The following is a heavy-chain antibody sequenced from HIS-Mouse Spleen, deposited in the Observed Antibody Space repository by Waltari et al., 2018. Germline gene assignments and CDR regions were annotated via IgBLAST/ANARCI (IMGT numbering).Heavy chain of an antibody. V-gene: IGHV4-39*07. J-gene: IGHJ2*01. CDR1: GGSISSSSYY. CDR3: AREIPYSSSWYDWYFDL. D-gene: IGHD6-13*01. CDR2: SYYSGST. Sequence: QLQLQESGPGLVKPSETLSLPCTVSGGSISSSSYYLGWIRQPPGQGLEWIGSSYYSGSTYYNPSLKSRVTISVDTSKNQFSLKLSSVTAADTAVYYCAREIPYSSSWYDWYFDLWGRGTLVTVSS.